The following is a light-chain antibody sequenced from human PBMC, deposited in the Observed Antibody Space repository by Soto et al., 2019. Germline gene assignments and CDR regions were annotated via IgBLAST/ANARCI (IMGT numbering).Light chain of an antibody. CDR3: QVWDSSGDRVV. Sequence: SYELTQSPSVSVAPGETARINCGGDQIGSKSVHWYHQKPGQAPVLVIYYDSDRPSGIPERFSGSNSGNTATLTISRVEAGDEADYYCQVWDSSGDRVVFGGGTKLTVL. CDR2: YDS. J-gene: IGLJ2*01. V-gene: IGLV3-21*04. CDR1: QIGSKS.